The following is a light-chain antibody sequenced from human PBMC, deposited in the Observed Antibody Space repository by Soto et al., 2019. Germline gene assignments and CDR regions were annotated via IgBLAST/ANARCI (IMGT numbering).Light chain of an antibody. Sequence: DVVMTQSPLSLPVTLGQPASISCRSSQSLVYSDGNSYLSWFQQRPGQSPRRLIYRASNRDSGVPDRFSGSGSGTDFTLTISRVEAEDVGVYYCMQGTHWPWTFGQGTKVDI. J-gene: IGKJ1*01. CDR3: MQGTHWPWT. CDR2: RAS. V-gene: IGKV2-30*01. CDR1: QSLVYSDGNSY.